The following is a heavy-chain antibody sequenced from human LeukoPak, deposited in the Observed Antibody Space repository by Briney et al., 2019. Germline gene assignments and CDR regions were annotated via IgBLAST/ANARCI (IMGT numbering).Heavy chain of an antibody. CDR1: XYX. CDR3: ARRIAVAGTPFDY. J-gene: IGHJ4*02. D-gene: IGHD6-19*01. Sequence: XYXWGWIXXXXGXXLXXIGSIYYSGSTYYNPSLKSRVTISVDTSKNQFSLKLSSVTAADTAVYYCARRIAVAGTPFDYWGQGTLVTVSS. V-gene: IGHV4-39*01. CDR2: IYYSGST.